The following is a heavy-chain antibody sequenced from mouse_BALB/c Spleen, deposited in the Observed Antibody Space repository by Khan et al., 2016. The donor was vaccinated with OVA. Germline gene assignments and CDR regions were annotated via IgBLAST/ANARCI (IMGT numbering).Heavy chain of an antibody. CDR2: IWSGGSI. CDR3: ARNYDYDEGLAY. Sequence: QVQLKESGPGLVQPSQSLSITCTVSGFSLTSYGVHWVRQSPGKGLEWLGVIWSGGSIDYSAAFISRLSISKDNSKSQVFFKMNSLQANDTAIYXCARNYDYDEGLAYWGQGTLVTVSA. V-gene: IGHV2-2*02. CDR1: GFSLTSYG. J-gene: IGHJ3*01. D-gene: IGHD2-4*01.